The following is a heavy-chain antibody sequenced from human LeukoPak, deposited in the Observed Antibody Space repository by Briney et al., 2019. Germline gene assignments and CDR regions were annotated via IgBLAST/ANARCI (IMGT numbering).Heavy chain of an antibody. D-gene: IGHD3-3*01. CDR1: GSTFTSYD. J-gene: IGHJ4*02. Sequence: ASVKVSCKASGSTFTSYDINWVRQATGQGLEWMGWMNPNSGNTGYAQKFQGRVTMTRNTSISTAYMELSSLRSEDTAVYYCARRITIFGVARDYWGQGTLVTVS. CDR3: ARRITIFGVARDY. V-gene: IGHV1-8*01. CDR2: MNPNSGNT.